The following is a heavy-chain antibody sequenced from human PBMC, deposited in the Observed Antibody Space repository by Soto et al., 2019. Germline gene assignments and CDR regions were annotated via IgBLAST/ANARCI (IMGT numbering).Heavy chain of an antibody. Sequence: EVQLLESGGGLVQPGGSLRLSCAASGVTFTSYAMTWVRQVPGEGLQWVSSISKSGDSTYYADSVKGRFTTSRDNSKNTLYLQMNSLRAEVTAIYYCAKGSFAFDYWGQGTLVTVSS. CDR3: AKGSFAFDY. V-gene: IGHV3-23*01. CDR1: GVTFTSYA. J-gene: IGHJ4*02. CDR2: ISKSGDST.